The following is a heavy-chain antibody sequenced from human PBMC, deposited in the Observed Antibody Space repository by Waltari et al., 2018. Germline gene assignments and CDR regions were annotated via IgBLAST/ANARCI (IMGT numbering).Heavy chain of an antibody. Sequence: QVHLQESGPGLVKPSETLSLICNVSGYSIDSGHYWGWIRQSPGKGLEWLGSIYRYGDTYENPAVKSRPAISVATSKNKFTRKVVSMTAAQTAFYYCARGRGEWSYYNYNWFDSWSQGTLVTVSS. CDR2: IYRYGDT. J-gene: IGHJ5*01. D-gene: IGHD3-10*01. CDR1: GYSIDSGHY. CDR3: ARGRGEWSYYNYNWFDS. V-gene: IGHV4-38-2*02.